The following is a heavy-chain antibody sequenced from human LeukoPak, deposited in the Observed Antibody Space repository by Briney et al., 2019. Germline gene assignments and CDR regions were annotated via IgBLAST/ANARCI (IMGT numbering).Heavy chain of an antibody. J-gene: IGHJ4*02. CDR3: AREQLTGEGTRGGPFDY. CDR2: IYYSGST. D-gene: IGHD5-24*01. V-gene: IGHV4-31*03. Sequence: SQTLSLTCTVSGGSISSGGYYWSWIRQHPGKGLEWIGYIYYSGSTYYNPSLKSRVTISVDTSKNQFSLKLSSVTAADTAVYYCAREQLTGEGTRGGPFDYWGQGTLVTVSS. CDR1: GGSISSGGYY.